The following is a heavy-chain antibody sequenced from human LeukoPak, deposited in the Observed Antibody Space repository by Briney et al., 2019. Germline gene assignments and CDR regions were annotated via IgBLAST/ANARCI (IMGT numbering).Heavy chain of an antibody. CDR1: GFTFSSYA. CDR3: ASANTAVRGYSYGYYFDY. D-gene: IGHD5-18*01. J-gene: IGHJ4*02. CDR2: ISGSGGST. V-gene: IGHV3-23*01. Sequence: PGGSLRLSCAASGFTFSSYAMSWVRQAPGKGLEWVSAISGSGGSTYYADSVKGRFTISRDNSKNTLYLQMNSLRAEDTAVYYCASANTAVRGYSYGYYFDYWGQGTLVTVSS.